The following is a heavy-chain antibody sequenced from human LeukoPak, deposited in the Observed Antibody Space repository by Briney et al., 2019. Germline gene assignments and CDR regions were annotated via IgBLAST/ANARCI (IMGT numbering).Heavy chain of an antibody. D-gene: IGHD4-17*01. CDR1: GFTFSNYW. J-gene: IGHJ4*02. Sequence: GGSLRLSCAASGFTFSNYWLHWVRQAPGKGLVWVSRINGDGSSTTYADSVKGRFTISRDNAKNTLYLQMNGLRAEDTAVYYCASEAPVTTYFDDWGPGTPVTVSS. CDR3: ASEAPVTTYFDD. CDR2: INGDGSST. V-gene: IGHV3-74*01.